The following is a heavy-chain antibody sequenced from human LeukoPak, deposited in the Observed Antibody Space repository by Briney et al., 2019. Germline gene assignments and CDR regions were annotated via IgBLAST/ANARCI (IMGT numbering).Heavy chain of an antibody. CDR1: GFTFSRYT. CDR2: ISSRSDYI. CDR3: ARDPSSGSRGWLDP. V-gene: IGHV3-21*04. J-gene: IGHJ5*02. D-gene: IGHD1-26*01. Sequence: GGSLRLSCAASGFTFSRYTVNWVRQAPGKGLEWVSSISSRSDYIYYADSVKGRFTISRDNAKNSVYLQMNSVRAEDTAIYYCARDPSSGSRGWLDPWGQGTLVTVSS.